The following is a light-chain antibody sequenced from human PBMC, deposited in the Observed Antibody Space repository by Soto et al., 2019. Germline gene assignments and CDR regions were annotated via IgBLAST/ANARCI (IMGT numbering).Light chain of an antibody. CDR1: SNNY. J-gene: IGLJ2*01. V-gene: IGLV2-11*01. Sequence: QSVLTQPRSVSGSPGQSVTISCTGISNNYVSWYQQHPGKVPKVIVYDVTLRPSGVSDRFSGSRSGNTASLAISGLRAEDEADYHCCSYSGNYTEVVFGGGTKLTVL. CDR2: DVT. CDR3: CSYSGNYTEVV.